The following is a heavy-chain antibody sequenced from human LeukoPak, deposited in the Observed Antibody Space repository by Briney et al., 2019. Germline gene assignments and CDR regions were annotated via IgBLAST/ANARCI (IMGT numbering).Heavy chain of an antibody. Sequence: GASVKVSCKASGGTFSSYAISWVRQAPGQGLEWMGRIIPILGIANYAQKFQGRVTITADKSTSTAYMELSSLRSEDTAVYYCARAQYCSSTSCSGWGQGTLVTVSS. V-gene: IGHV1-69*04. CDR1: GGTFSSYA. J-gene: IGHJ4*02. D-gene: IGHD2-2*01. CDR2: IIPILGIA. CDR3: ARAQYCSSTSCSG.